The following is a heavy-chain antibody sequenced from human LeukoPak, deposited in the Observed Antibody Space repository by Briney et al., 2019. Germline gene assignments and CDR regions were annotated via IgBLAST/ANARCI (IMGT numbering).Heavy chain of an antibody. CDR3: ARDGLGDYDSSGYYYVIRWGIDH. V-gene: IGHV1-18*01. CDR1: GYTFTSYG. D-gene: IGHD3-22*01. J-gene: IGHJ4*02. CDR2: VSAYSGNT. Sequence: GASVKVSCKASGYTFTSYGISWVRQAPGQGLEWMGWVSAYSGNTNYAQKLQGRVTMTTDTSTSTAYMELRSLRSDDTAVYYCARDGLGDYDSSGYYYVIRWGIDHWGQGTLVTVSS.